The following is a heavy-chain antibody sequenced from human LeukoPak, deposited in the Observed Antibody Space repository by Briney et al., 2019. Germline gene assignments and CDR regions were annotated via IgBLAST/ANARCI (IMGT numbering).Heavy chain of an antibody. CDR3: ARDHYMEVVPAAGAFDI. Sequence: GGSLRLSCAASGFTFSTYWMSWVRQAPGKGPEWVANVNEGESQKYYVDSVKGRFTMSRDNAENSVYLQMNSLRAEDTAVYFCARDHYMEVVPAAGAFDIWGRGTMVTVSS. CDR2: VNEGESQK. D-gene: IGHD2-2*01. V-gene: IGHV3-7*01. J-gene: IGHJ3*02. CDR1: GFTFSTYW.